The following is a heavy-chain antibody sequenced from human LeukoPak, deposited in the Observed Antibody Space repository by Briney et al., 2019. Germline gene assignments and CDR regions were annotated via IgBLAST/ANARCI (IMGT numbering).Heavy chain of an antibody. CDR3: AKDLGRYRNNYFDY. CDR1: GFTFSSYA. J-gene: IGHJ4*02. Sequence: PGGSLRPSCTASGFTFSSYAMNWVRQAPGKGLEWVSGIGAGGTFTYYADSVKGRFTISRDDSKNTLYLQMNSLRAEDTAVYYCAKDLGRYRNNYFDYWGQGTLVTVSS. CDR2: IGAGGTFT. V-gene: IGHV3-23*01. D-gene: IGHD1-26*01.